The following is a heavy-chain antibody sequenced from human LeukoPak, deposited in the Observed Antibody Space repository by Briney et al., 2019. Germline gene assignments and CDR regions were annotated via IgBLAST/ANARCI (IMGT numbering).Heavy chain of an antibody. V-gene: IGHV4-59*01. J-gene: IGHJ4*02. Sequence: SETLSLTCTVSGGSISSYYWSWIRQPPGKGLEWIGYIYYSGSTNYNPSLKSRVTISVDTSKNQFSLKLSSVTAADTAVCYCARGDYYDSSGHTWGQGTLVTVSS. CDR1: GGSISSYY. CDR2: IYYSGST. CDR3: ARGDYYDSSGHT. D-gene: IGHD3-22*01.